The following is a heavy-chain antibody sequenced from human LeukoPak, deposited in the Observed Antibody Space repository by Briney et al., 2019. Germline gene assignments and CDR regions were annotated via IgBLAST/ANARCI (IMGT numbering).Heavy chain of an antibody. CDR2: ISSDSSTI. Sequence: GGSLRLSCAASGFTFSTYSINWVRQAPGKGLEWVSYISSDSSTIYYADSLKGRFTISRDNAKNSLSLLMNSLRAEDTAVYYCARDLSSRGYTYGTPAFTFDIWGQGTMVTVSS. CDR3: ARDLSSRGYTYGTPAFTFDI. V-gene: IGHV3-48*01. D-gene: IGHD5-18*01. J-gene: IGHJ3*02. CDR1: GFTFSTYS.